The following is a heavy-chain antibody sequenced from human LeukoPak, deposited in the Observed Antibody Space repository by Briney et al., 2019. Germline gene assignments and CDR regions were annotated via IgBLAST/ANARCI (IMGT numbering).Heavy chain of an antibody. Sequence: GGSLRLSCAASGFSFSDYQMSWIRQAPGKGLEWVSYISSSGSTIYYADSVKGRFTISRDNAKNSLYLQMNSLRVEDTAMYYCARDRRDGYNVLDYWGQGTLVTVSS. J-gene: IGHJ4*02. CDR3: ARDRRDGYNVLDY. CDR2: ISSSGSTI. V-gene: IGHV3-11*04. CDR1: GFSFSDYQ. D-gene: IGHD5-24*01.